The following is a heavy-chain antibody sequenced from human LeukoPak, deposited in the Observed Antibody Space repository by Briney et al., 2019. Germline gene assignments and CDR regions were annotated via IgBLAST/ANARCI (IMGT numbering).Heavy chain of an antibody. CDR3: AKRAIAVAANYYYYMDV. CDR2: IYSGGST. Sequence: GGSLRLSCAASGFTVSSNYMSWVRQAPGKGLEWVSVIYSGGSTYYADSVKGRFTISRDNSKNTLYLQMNSLRAEDTAVYYCAKRAIAVAANYYYYMDVWGKGTTVTVSS. D-gene: IGHD6-19*01. V-gene: IGHV3-53*05. J-gene: IGHJ6*03. CDR1: GFTVSSNY.